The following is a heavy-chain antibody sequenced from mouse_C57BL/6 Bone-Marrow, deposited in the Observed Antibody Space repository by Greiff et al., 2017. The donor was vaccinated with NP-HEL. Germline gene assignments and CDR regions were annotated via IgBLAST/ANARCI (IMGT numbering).Heavy chain of an antibody. CDR2: ISNLAYSI. CDR1: GFTFSDYG. CDR3: ARVDDGPDYFDY. D-gene: IGHD2-3*01. V-gene: IGHV5-15*01. Sequence: EVKLVESGGGLVQPGGSLKLSCAASGFTFSDYGMAWVQQAPRKGPEWVAFISNLAYSIYYADTVTGRFTISRENAKNTLYLEMSSLRSEDTAMYYCARVDDGPDYFDYWGQGTTRTVSS. J-gene: IGHJ2*01.